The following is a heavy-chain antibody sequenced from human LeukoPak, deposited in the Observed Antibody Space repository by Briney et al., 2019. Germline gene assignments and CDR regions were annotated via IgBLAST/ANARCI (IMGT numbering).Heavy chain of an antibody. J-gene: IGHJ4*02. Sequence: GGSLRLSCAASGFTFSSYAMSWVRQAPGKGLEWVSVIYSGGSTYYADSVKGRFTISRDNSKNTLYLQMNSLRAEDTAVYYCARGGDCLHYWGQGTLVTVSS. D-gene: IGHD2-21*02. CDR3: ARGGDCLHY. CDR1: GFTFSSYA. CDR2: IYSGGST. V-gene: IGHV3-53*01.